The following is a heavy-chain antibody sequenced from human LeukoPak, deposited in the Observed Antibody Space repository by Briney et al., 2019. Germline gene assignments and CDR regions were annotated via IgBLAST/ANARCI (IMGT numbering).Heavy chain of an antibody. D-gene: IGHD3-3*01. V-gene: IGHV1-2*02. CDR3: ARGQDGSGYLRFDY. CDR2: INPNSGGT. J-gene: IGHJ4*02. Sequence: ASVKVSCQASGYTFTGYYMHWVRQAPGQGLEWMGWINPNSGGTNYAQKFQGRVTMTRDTSIGTAYMELSRLRSDDTAVYYCARGQDGSGYLRFDYWGQGTLVTVPS. CDR1: GYTFTGYY.